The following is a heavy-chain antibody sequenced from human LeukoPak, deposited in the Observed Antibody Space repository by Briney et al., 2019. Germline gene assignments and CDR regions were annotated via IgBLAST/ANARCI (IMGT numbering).Heavy chain of an antibody. J-gene: IGHJ5*02. V-gene: IGHV4-31*03. CDR3: ARDRSFIAARRFHWFDP. CDR2: IYYSGST. CDR1: GGSISSGGYY. D-gene: IGHD6-6*01. Sequence: PSQTLSLTCTVSGGSISSGGYYWSWIRQHPGKGLEWIGYIYYSGSTYYNPSLKSRVTISVDTSKNQFSLKLSSVTAADTAVYYRARDRSFIAARRFHWFDPWGQGTLVTVSS.